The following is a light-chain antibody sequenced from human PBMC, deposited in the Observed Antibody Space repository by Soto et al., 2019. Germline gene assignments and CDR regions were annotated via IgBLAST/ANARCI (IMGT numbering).Light chain of an antibody. Sequence: EIVLTQSPATLSLSPGERATLSCRASQSVSNYLAWYQQKPGQAPRLLIYDASNRATGIPARFSGSGSGTDFSLTISSLEPADVGVYYCQQRFNWVTFGGGTKVEIK. CDR3: QQRFNWVT. CDR2: DAS. CDR1: QSVSNY. J-gene: IGKJ4*01. V-gene: IGKV3-11*01.